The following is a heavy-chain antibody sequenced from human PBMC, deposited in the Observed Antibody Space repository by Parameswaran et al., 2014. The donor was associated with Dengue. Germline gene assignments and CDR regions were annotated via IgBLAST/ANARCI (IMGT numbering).Heavy chain of an antibody. V-gene: IGHV3-23*01. CDR3: AKDSEMATTSPFDY. J-gene: IGHJ4*02. Sequence: GESLKISCAASGFTFSSFAMSWVRQAPGKGLEWVSAISGSGDSTYYADSVKGRFTISSDNSKNTLYLQMNSLRAEDTALYYCAKDSEMATTSPFDYWGQGTLVTVSS. CDR2: ISGSGDST. CDR1: GFTFSSFA. D-gene: IGHD5-24*01.